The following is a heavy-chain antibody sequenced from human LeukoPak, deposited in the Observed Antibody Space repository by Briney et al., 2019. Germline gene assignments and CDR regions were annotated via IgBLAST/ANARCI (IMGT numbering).Heavy chain of an antibody. CDR2: ISWNSGSV. CDR3: AKDEDQFGDSHFDR. V-gene: IGHV3-9*01. Sequence: PGRSLRLSCAASGFTFGEYAMHWVRQAPGKGLEWVSSISWNSGSVVYADSVKGRFTISRDNSKNSLYLQMNSLRGEDTALYYCAKDEDQFGDSHFDRWGQGTLVTVSS. CDR1: GFTFGEYA. D-gene: IGHD2-21*02. J-gene: IGHJ4*02.